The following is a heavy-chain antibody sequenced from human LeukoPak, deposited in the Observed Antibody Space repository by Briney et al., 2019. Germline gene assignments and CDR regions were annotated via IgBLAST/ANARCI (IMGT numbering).Heavy chain of an antibody. CDR1: GGSISSYY. Sequence: SETLSLTCTVSGGSISSYYWSRIRQPPGKGLEWIGYIYYSGSTNYNPSLKSRVTISVDTSKNQFSLKLSSVTAADTAVYYCARHKGRIAVAGKGFDYWGQGTLVTVSS. CDR3: ARHKGRIAVAGKGFDY. CDR2: IYYSGST. V-gene: IGHV4-59*08. D-gene: IGHD6-19*01. J-gene: IGHJ4*02.